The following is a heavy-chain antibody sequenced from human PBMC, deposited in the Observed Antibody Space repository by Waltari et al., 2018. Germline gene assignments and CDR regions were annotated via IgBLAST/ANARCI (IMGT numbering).Heavy chain of an antibody. V-gene: IGHV1-69-2*01. CDR2: VDPEDGET. J-gene: IGHJ3*02. CDR1: GYTFTDYY. D-gene: IGHD3-22*01. Sequence: EVQLVQSGAEVKKPGATVKISCKVSGYTFTDYYMHWVQQAPGKGLEWMGLVDPEDGETIYAEKFQGRVTITADTSTDTAYMELSSLRSEDTAVYYCATVAYYYDSSGRKDAFDIWGQGTMVTVSS. CDR3: ATVAYYYDSSGRKDAFDI.